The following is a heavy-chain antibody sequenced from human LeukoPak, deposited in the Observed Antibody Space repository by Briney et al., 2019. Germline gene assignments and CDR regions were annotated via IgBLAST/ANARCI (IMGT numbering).Heavy chain of an antibody. V-gene: IGHV4-39*01. CDR3: ARHEDYGRYGY. D-gene: IGHD4-17*01. CDR2: IHYSGAT. CDR1: GGSINSNGYY. Sequence: SETLSLTCTVSGGSINSNGYYWGWIRQPPGKGLECIGSIHYSGATYYNPSLKSRVTISLDTSKNQFSLRLTSVTAADTAVYYCARHEDYGRYGYWGQGTLVTVSS. J-gene: IGHJ4*02.